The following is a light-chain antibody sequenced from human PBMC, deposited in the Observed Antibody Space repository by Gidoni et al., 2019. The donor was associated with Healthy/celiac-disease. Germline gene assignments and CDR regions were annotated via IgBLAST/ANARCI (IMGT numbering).Light chain of an antibody. CDR3: QQRSNWQYT. CDR1: QSVSSY. Sequence: EIVLTQSPATLSLSPGERDTLSCRASQSVSSYLAWYQQKPGQAPRLLIYDASNRATGIPARFSGSGSGTDFTLTISSLEPEYFAVYYCQQRSNWQYTFGQGTKLEIK. V-gene: IGKV3-11*01. J-gene: IGKJ2*01. CDR2: DAS.